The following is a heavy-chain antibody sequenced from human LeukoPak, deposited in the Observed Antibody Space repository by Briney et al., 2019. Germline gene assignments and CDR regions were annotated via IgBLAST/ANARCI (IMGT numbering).Heavy chain of an antibody. D-gene: IGHD3-22*01. Sequence: GGSLRLSCATSGFTFDSHWMTWVRQAPGKGLQWVASIRQDGNVKYYVDSVQGRFTISRDNAMSSLYLQMNSLRAEDTAVYYCARWSHDSSGYYWISSWGQGTLVTVSS. CDR3: ARWSHDSSGYYWISS. J-gene: IGHJ5*02. CDR1: GFTFDSHW. CDR2: IRQDGNVK. V-gene: IGHV3-7*01.